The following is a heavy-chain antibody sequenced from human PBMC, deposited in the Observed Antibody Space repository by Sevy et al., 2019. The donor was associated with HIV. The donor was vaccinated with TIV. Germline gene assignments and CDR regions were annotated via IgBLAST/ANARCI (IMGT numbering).Heavy chain of an antibody. CDR2: IYYNAHI. CDR3: AGENAWGRGYS. D-gene: IGHD1-26*01. CDR1: GGSITSLY. Sequence: SETLSLTCTVSGGSITSLYWNWIRQPPGKGLEWIANIYYNAHINYNPSLKSRVTLSLDTSKNQFSLWLGSVTAADTAMYYCAGENAWGRGYSWGQGTLVTVSS. V-gene: IGHV4-59*08. J-gene: IGHJ4*02.